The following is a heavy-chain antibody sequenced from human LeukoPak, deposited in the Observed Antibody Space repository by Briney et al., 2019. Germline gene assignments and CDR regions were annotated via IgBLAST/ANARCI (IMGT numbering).Heavy chain of an antibody. J-gene: IGHJ4*02. CDR1: GGSISSGDYY. CDR2: IHTSGDT. Sequence: PSETLSLTCTVSGGSISSGDYYWSWIRQPAGKGLEWIGRIHTSGDTDYNPSLKSRVTMSVDTSKNQFSLKLSSVTAADTAVYYCARGPPPDFDYWGQGTLVTVSS. CDR3: ARGPPPDFDY. V-gene: IGHV4-61*02.